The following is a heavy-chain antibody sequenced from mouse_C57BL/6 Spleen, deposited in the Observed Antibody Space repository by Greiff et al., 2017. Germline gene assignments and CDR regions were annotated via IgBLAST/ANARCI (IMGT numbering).Heavy chain of an antibody. CDR1: GFTFSSYT. CDR2: ISGGGGNT. D-gene: IGHD2-14*01. Sequence: EVHLVESGGGLVKPGGSLKLSCAASGFTFSSYTMSWVRQTPEKRLEWVATISGGGGNTYYPDSVKGRFTISRDNAKNTLYLQMSSLRSEDTALYYCARPTRGYFDYWGQGTTLTVSS. CDR3: ARPTRGYFDY. J-gene: IGHJ2*01. V-gene: IGHV5-9*01.